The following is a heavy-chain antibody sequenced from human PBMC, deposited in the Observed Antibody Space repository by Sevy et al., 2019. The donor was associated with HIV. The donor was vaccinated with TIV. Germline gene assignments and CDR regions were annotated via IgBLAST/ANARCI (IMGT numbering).Heavy chain of an antibody. V-gene: IGHV3-66*01. J-gene: IGHJ4*02. Sequence: GGSLRLSCAASGFTVSSNYMSWVRQAPGKGLEWVSIFYINGNTYYSDSVKGRFIISRDTSQNTVFLLMNSLRAEDTAVYYCVREAFCSSATCYRPYWGQGTLVTVSS. CDR1: GFTVSSNY. CDR2: FYINGNT. D-gene: IGHD2-2*01. CDR3: VREAFCSSATCYRPY.